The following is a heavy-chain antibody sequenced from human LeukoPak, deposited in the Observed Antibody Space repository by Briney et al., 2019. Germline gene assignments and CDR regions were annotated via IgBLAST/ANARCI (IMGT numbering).Heavy chain of an antibody. V-gene: IGHV4-39*01. CDR3: ARGRAEYYFDY. CDR1: GGSISSSSYY. J-gene: IGHJ4*02. CDR2: IYYSGST. D-gene: IGHD3-10*01. Sequence: SEILSLTCTVSGGSISSSSYYWGWIRQPPGKGLEWIGSIYYSGSTYYNPSLKSRVTISVDTSKNQFSLKLSSVTAADTAVYYCARGRAEYYFDYWGQGTLVTVSS.